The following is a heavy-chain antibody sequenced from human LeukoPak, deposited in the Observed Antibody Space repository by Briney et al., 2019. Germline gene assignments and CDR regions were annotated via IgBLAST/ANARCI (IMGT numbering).Heavy chain of an antibody. D-gene: IGHD6-6*01. Sequence: PSETLSLTCTVSGGSISSYYWSWIRQPPGKGLEWIGYIYTSGSTNYNPSLKSRVTISVDTSKNQFSLKLSSVTAADTAVYYCARWEYSSSSGYFQHWGQDTLVTVSS. V-gene: IGHV4-4*09. J-gene: IGHJ1*01. CDR3: ARWEYSSSSGYFQH. CDR2: IYTSGST. CDR1: GGSISSYY.